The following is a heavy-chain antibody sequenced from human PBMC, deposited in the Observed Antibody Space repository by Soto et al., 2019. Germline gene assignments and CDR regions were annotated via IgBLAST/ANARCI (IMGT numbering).Heavy chain of an antibody. J-gene: IGHJ6*02. V-gene: IGHV1-69*13. CDR2: IIPIFGTA. CDR3: ARADCGGDCYTPHYYYYGMDV. CDR1: GGTFSIYA. D-gene: IGHD2-21*02. Sequence: GASVKVSCKASGGTFSIYAISWVRQAPGQGLEWMGGIIPIFGTANYAQKFQGRVTITADESTSTAYMELSSLRSEDTAVYYCARADCGGDCYTPHYYYYGMDVWGQGTTVTVSS.